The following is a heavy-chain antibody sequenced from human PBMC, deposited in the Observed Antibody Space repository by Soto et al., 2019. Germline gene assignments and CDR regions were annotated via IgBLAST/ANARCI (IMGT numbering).Heavy chain of an antibody. D-gene: IGHD3-16*01. J-gene: IGHJ5*02. Sequence: SETLSLTCAVYGGSFSGYYWSWIRQPPGKGLEWIGEINHSGSTNYNPSLKSRVTISVDTSKNQFSLKLSSVTAADTAVYYCARGLKRISREGDHWFDPWGQGTLVTVSS. CDR3: ARGLKRISREGDHWFDP. V-gene: IGHV4-34*01. CDR2: INHSGST. CDR1: GGSFSGYY.